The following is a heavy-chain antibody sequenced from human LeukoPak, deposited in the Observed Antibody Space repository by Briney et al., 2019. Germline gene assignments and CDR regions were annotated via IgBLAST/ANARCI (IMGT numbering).Heavy chain of an antibody. Sequence: PGGSLRLSCVASGFTFSSYAMHWVRQAPGKGLEWVAVISYDGSNEFYADSVKGRFTISRDNSENTLHLQMNSLRPEDTAIYYCARDRNLIIVAGTVDYWGQGTLVTVSS. CDR1: GFTFSSYA. CDR3: ARDRNLIIVAGTVDY. CDR2: ISYDGSNE. J-gene: IGHJ4*02. D-gene: IGHD6-19*01. V-gene: IGHV3-30-3*01.